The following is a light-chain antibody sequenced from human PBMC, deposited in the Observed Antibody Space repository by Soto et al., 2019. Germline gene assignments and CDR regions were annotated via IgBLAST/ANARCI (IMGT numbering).Light chain of an antibody. J-gene: IGLJ1*01. CDR1: SSDVGGYIY. CDR3: SSAEGSNYV. V-gene: IGLV2-8*01. Sequence: QSVLTQPPSASGSPGQSVTISCTGTSSDVGGYIYVSWYQQHPGKVPKLMIYEVNKRPSGVPDRFSGSRSGNTASLTVSGLQTEDEADYYCSSAEGSNYVFGTGTKVTVL. CDR2: EVN.